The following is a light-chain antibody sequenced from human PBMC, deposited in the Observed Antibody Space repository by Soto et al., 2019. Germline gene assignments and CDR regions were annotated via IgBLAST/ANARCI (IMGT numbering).Light chain of an antibody. V-gene: IGKV1-39*01. CDR3: QQSFNTPWT. CDR1: QIITNY. CDR2: SAS. Sequence: DIQMTQSPSSLSSSVGDRVTITCRASQIITNYFNWYQQKPGKAPKLLIYSASSLQSGVPSRFSGSGSGTDFTLTISSLQPEDFATYYCQQSFNTPWTFGQGTKVEIK. J-gene: IGKJ1*01.